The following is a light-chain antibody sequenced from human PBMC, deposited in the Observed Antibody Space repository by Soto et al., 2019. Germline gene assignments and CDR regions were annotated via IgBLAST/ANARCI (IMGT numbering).Light chain of an antibody. V-gene: IGKV3-15*01. J-gene: IGKJ5*01. CDR3: QQYYSTPIT. CDR1: QSISSN. CDR2: GAS. Sequence: EIVMTQSPATLSVSPGERATLSCRASQSISSNLVWYQQKAGQAPRLLIYGASTRATGIPARFSGSGSGTEFTLTISSLQSEDVAVYYCQQYYSTPITFGQGTRLEIK.